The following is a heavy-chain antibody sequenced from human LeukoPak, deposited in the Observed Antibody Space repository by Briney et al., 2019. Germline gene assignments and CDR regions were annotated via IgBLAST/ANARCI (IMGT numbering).Heavy chain of an antibody. CDR2: ISAYNGNT. V-gene: IGHV1-18*01. Sequence: ASVKVSCKASGYTFTSYGISWVRQAPGQGLEWMGWISAYNGNTNYAQKLQGRVTMTTDTSTSTAYMELRSLRSDDTAAYYCARDSRFICGGDCYPGGDAFDIWGQGTMVTVSS. CDR3: ARDSRFICGGDCYPGGDAFDI. D-gene: IGHD2-21*02. CDR1: GYTFTSYG. J-gene: IGHJ3*02.